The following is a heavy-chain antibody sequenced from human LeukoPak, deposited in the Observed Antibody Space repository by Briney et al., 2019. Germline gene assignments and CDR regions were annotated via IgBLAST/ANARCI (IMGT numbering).Heavy chain of an antibody. CDR2: IYYSGST. J-gene: IGHJ3*02. CDR3: ARDGWYYGSGSYYDDAFDI. CDR1: GGSISTYY. D-gene: IGHD3-10*01. V-gene: IGHV4-39*07. Sequence: SETLSLTCTVSGGSISTYYWGWIRQPPGKRLEWIGSIYYSGSTYYNPSLKSRVTISVDTSKNEFSLKLSSVTAADTAVYYCARDGWYYGSGSYYDDAFDIWGQGTMVTVSS.